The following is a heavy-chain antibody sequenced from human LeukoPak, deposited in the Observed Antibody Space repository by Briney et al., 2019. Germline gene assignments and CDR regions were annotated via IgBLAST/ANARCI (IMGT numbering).Heavy chain of an antibody. CDR2: IYYSGST. CDR1: GGSISSSSYY. J-gene: IGHJ4*02. Sequence: SETLSLTCTVSGGSISSSSYYWGWLRQPPGKGLEWIGYIYYSGSTYYNPSLKSRVTISVDTSKNQFSLKLSSVTAADTAVYYCARSVYSSSVDYWGQGTLVTVSS. V-gene: IGHV4-31*03. CDR3: ARSVYSSSVDY. D-gene: IGHD6-6*01.